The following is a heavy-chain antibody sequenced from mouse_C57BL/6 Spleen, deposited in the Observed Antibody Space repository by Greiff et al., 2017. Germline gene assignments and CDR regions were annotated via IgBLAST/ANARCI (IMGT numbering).Heavy chain of an antibody. J-gene: IGHJ3*01. CDR3: AREGYRGFAY. CDR2: IYPGSGST. Sequence: QVHVKQPGAELVKPGASVKMSCKASGYTFTSYWITWVKQRPGQGLEWIGDIYPGSGSTNYNEKFKSKATLTVDTSSSTAYMQLSSLTSEDSAVYYWAREGYRGFAYWGQGTLVTVSA. D-gene: IGHD2-2*01. CDR1: GYTFTSYW. V-gene: IGHV1-55*01.